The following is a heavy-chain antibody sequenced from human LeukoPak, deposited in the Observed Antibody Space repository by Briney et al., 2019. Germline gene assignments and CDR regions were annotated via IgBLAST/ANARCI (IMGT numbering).Heavy chain of an antibody. D-gene: IGHD2-15*01. Sequence: APETLSLNRAVSGGSFRGSYWSWIRQPTAKGVVTSGEINHSRSTNYNPSLESRVTISVDTSKNQFSLKLSSVTAADTAVYYCARGWAVVAAPFDYWGQGTLVTVSS. J-gene: IGHJ4*02. V-gene: IGHV4-34*01. CDR3: ARGWAVVAAPFDY. CDR1: GGSFRGSY. CDR2: INHSRST.